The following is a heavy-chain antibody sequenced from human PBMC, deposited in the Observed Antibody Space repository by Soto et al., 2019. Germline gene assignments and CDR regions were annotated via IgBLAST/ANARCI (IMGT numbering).Heavy chain of an antibody. V-gene: IGHV4-39*01. J-gene: IGHJ4*02. CDR1: GASIITDNYF. CDR3: ARRRASDYGGNHHPYYFDR. CDR2: ISYSGRT. D-gene: IGHD4-17*01. Sequence: LSLTCTVSGASIITDNYFWVWIRQSPRRGLEMIGSISYSGRTYDNPSLQSPVTISIDASKNQFSLKLTSVTTADTAVYYCARRRASDYGGNHHPYYFDRWGQGALVTVSS.